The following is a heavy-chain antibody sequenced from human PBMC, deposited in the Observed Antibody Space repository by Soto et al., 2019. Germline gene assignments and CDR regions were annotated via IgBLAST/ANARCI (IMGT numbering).Heavy chain of an antibody. CDR2: IYYSGST. CDR3: ACIFSGGYGYGFYYYGMDV. J-gene: IGHJ6*02. D-gene: IGHD5-18*01. Sequence: SETLSLTCTVSGGSISSSSDYWGWIRQPPGKGLEWIGSIYYSGSTYYNPSLKSRVTISVDTSKNQFSLKLSSVTAADTAVYYCACIFSGGYGYGFYYYGMDVWGQGTTVTVSS. CDR1: GGSISSSSDY. V-gene: IGHV4-39*01.